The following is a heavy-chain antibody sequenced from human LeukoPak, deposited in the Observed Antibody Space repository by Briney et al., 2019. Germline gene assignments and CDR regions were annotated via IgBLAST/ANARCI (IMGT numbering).Heavy chain of an antibody. Sequence: GGSLRLSCAASGFTFSSYAFHWVRQAPGKGLEWVATISFDENNKYYADSVKGRFTISRDNSKNTLYLQMNSLRAEDTAVYSCARGYCSSTNCSLDYWGQGTLVTVSS. V-gene: IGHV3-30-3*01. J-gene: IGHJ4*02. CDR3: ARGYCSSTNCSLDY. D-gene: IGHD2-2*01. CDR1: GFTFSSYA. CDR2: ISFDENNK.